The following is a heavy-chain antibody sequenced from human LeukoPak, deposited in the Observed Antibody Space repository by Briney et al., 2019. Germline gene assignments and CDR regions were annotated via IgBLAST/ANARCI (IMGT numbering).Heavy chain of an antibody. CDR2: IYSGGST. CDR3: ARGHDYDSSVAY. D-gene: IGHD3-22*01. J-gene: IGHJ4*02. Sequence: PGGSLRPSCAAFGFTVSSNYMSWVRQAPGKGLEWVSVIYSGGSTYYADSVKGRFTISRDNSKNTVDLQMNSLRAEDTAVYYCARGHDYDSSVAYWGQGTLVTVSS. CDR1: GFTVSSNY. V-gene: IGHV3-66*01.